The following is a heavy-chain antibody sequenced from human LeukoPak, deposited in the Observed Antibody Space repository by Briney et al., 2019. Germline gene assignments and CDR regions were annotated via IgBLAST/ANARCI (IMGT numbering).Heavy chain of an antibody. Sequence: GGSLRLSCAAYGFMVGHKYMSWVRQAPGKGLEWLSIIYAGGNTYSADSVKGRFTISRDNSRNTVYLQMNNLRDDDTAVYYCARGQTDLLRNYFDYWGPGTPVTVSS. CDR2: IYAGGNT. CDR3: ARGQTDLLRNYFDY. CDR1: GFMVGHKY. J-gene: IGHJ4*02. V-gene: IGHV3-66*01.